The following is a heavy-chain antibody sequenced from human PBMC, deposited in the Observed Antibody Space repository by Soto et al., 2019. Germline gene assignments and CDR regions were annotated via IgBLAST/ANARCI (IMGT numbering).Heavy chain of an antibody. Sequence: PGGSLRLSCAASGFTFSSYAMSWVRQAPGKGLEWVSAISGSSGSTYYADSVKGRFTISRDNSKNTLYLQMNSLRAEDTALYYCAKGSASTRPYYFDFWGQGTLVTVSS. V-gene: IGHV3-23*01. J-gene: IGHJ4*02. D-gene: IGHD6-6*01. CDR3: AKGSASTRPYYFDF. CDR1: GFTFSSYA. CDR2: ISGSSGST.